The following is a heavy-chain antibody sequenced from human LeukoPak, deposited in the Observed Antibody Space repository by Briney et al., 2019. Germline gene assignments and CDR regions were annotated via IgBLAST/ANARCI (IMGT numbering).Heavy chain of an antibody. CDR3: ARDTYYYDSSGYYGSDY. Sequence: GGSLRLSCAASGFTFSSYAMYWVRQAPGQGLEGVSGIFGSGGSTHYADSVKGLFTISRDNSKSTVYLQMNSLRAEDTAVYYCARDTYYYDSSGYYGSDYWGQGTLVTVSS. CDR2: IFGSGGST. D-gene: IGHD3-22*01. CDR1: GFTFSSYA. J-gene: IGHJ4*02. V-gene: IGHV3-23*01.